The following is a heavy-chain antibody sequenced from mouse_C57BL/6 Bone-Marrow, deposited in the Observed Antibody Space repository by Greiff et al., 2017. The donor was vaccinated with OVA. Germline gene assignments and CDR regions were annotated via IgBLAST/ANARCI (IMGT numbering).Heavy chain of an antibody. CDR2: IYPGGGYT. J-gene: IGHJ2*01. V-gene: IGHV1-63*01. Sequence: QVHVKQSGAELVRPGPSVKMSCKASRYTFTNYWIGWAKQRPGHGLEWIGDIYPGGGYTNYNEKFKGKATLTADKSSSTAYMQFSSLTSEDSAIYYCARRDSYGNLDYWGQGTTLTVSS. CDR3: ARRDSYGNLDY. D-gene: IGHD2-1*01. CDR1: RYTFTNYW.